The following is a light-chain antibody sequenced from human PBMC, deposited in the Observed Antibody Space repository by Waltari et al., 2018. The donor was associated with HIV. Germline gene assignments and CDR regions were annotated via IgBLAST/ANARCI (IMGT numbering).Light chain of an antibody. CDR2: KNN. CDR1: SSNIGSNY. J-gene: IGLJ3*02. V-gene: IGLV1-47*01. Sequence: HSVLTQSPSASGTPGQRVTISCSGSSSNIGSNYVYWYQQLPGTTPKLIIYKNNGRPSGVPDRFSGSKSGTSAFLAISGLRSEDEADYYGATWDAGLSGVFGGGTKLTVL. CDR3: ATWDAGLSGV.